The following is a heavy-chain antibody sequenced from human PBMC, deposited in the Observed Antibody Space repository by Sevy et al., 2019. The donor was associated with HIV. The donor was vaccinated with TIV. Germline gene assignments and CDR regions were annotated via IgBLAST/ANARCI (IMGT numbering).Heavy chain of an antibody. CDR2: ISGLSNYK. J-gene: IGHJ3*02. D-gene: IGHD4-17*01. CDR3: ARRGPSTVHDAFDI. CDR1: GFTFTDFY. Sequence: GGSLRLSCAASGFTFTDFYLNWVRQAPGKGLEWVSSISGLSNYKFYADSMKGRFTISRDNAENSIYLQMNSLRAEDTAVYFCARRGPSTVHDAFDIWGQGTMATVSS. V-gene: IGHV3-21*01.